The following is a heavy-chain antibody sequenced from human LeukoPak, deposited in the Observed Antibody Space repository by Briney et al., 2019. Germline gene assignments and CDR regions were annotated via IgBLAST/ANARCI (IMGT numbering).Heavy chain of an antibody. D-gene: IGHD1-7*01. CDR1: GGSISSYY. J-gene: IGHJ3*02. V-gene: IGHV4-59*01. Sequence: PSETLSLTCTVSGGSISSYYWSWIRQPPGKGLEWIGYIYYSGSTNYNPSLKSRVTISVDTSKNQFSLKLSSVTAADTAVYYCARDLDNWTYAFDIWGQGTMVTVSS. CDR2: IYYSGST. CDR3: ARDLDNWTYAFDI.